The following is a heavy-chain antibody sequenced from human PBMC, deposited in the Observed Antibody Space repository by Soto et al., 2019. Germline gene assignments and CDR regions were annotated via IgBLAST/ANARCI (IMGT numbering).Heavy chain of an antibody. CDR3: AREDKPGGYTPPGTSGFDS. Sequence: QVHLVQAGAEVKKPGSSVKVSCKASGGTFSTYAISWVRQAPGQGLEWMGGIIPIYGTANYAQKFQGRLTMTADESTSTVYMELSSLRSDDTAVYYGAREDKPGGYTPPGTSGFDSWGQGTLVTVSS. CDR2: IIPIYGTA. D-gene: IGHD5-12*01. V-gene: IGHV1-69*12. J-gene: IGHJ4*02. CDR1: GGTFSTYA.